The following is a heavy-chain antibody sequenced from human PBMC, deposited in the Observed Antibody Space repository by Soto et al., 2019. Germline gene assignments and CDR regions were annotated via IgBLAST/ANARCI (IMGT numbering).Heavy chain of an antibody. D-gene: IGHD6-19*01. CDR3: ARAGGLGAVAVDY. Sequence: QLQLQESGSGLVKPSQTLSLTCAVSGGSISSGGYSWSWIRQPPGKGLEWIGYIYHSGSTYYNPSPESRVTISVDRSTNQFSLKLSSVTAADTAVYYCARAGGLGAVAVDYWGQGTLVTVSS. CDR2: IYHSGST. J-gene: IGHJ4*02. V-gene: IGHV4-30-2*01. CDR1: GGSISSGGYS.